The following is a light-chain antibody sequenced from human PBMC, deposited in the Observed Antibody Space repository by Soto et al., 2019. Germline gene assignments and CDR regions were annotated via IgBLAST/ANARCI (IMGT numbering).Light chain of an antibody. CDR2: TAS. Sequence: DIQMTQSPSSLSASVGDSVTITCRASQDIRNDLGWYQHKPGKVPKPLIHTASTLQSWVPSRFSGSGSGTEFTLTISSLQPEDFATYYCLQQNTLPYTFGQGTKLEIK. CDR3: LQQNTLPYT. CDR1: QDIRND. V-gene: IGKV1-17*01. J-gene: IGKJ2*01.